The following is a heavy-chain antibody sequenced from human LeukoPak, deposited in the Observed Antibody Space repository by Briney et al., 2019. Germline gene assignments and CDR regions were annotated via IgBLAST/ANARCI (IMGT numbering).Heavy chain of an antibody. CDR3: TSRVVVPAAISDY. CDR2: VYSGGTT. J-gene: IGHJ4*02. CDR1: GFPVSSKH. D-gene: IGHD2-2*01. Sequence: GGSLRLSCAASGFPVSSKHMTWVRQAPGKGLEWVLVVYSGGTTYYADSVKGRFTISKDNSNNTLYLQMNSLRAEDTAVYYCTSRVVVPAAISDYWGQGTLVTVSS. V-gene: IGHV3-53*01.